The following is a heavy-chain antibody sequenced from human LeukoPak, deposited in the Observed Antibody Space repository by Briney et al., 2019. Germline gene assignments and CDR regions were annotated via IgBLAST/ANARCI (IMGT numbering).Heavy chain of an antibody. CDR3: ARDRDSSGWYWMGGYYFDY. D-gene: IGHD6-19*01. CDR2: ISSSDGTT. CDR1: GFTFSSFE. J-gene: IGHJ4*02. Sequence: GGSLRLSCAASGFTFSSFEMNWVRQAPGKGLEWVSYISSSDGTTYYADSVKGRFTISRDNAKNSLYLQMNSLRAEDTAVYYCARDRDSSGWYWMGGYYFDYWGQGTLVTVSS. V-gene: IGHV3-48*03.